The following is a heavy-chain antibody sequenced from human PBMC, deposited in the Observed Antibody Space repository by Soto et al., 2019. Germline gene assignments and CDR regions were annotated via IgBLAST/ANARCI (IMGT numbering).Heavy chain of an antibody. V-gene: IGHV1-69*02. J-gene: IGHJ4*02. D-gene: IGHD4-17*01. CDR3: AGAPPRPYGDYGYFDY. CDR2: IIPILGIA. Sequence: QVQLVQSGAEVKKPGSSVKVSCKASGGTFSSYTISWVRQAPGQGLEWMGRIIPILGIANYAQKFQGRVTITADKSTSTAYMELSSLRSEDTAVYYCAGAPPRPYGDYGYFDYWGQGTLVTVSS. CDR1: GGTFSSYT.